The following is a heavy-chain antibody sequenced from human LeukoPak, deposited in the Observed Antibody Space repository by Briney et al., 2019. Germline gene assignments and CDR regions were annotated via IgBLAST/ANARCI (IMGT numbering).Heavy chain of an antibody. CDR2: ITSSGNTI. Sequence: PGGCLGLSCAASGFTFSNYEMNWVRQAPGKGLEWVSYITSSGNTIYYANSVKGRFTISRDNAKNSLYLQMNSLRAEDTAVYYCSRGSPGNWGQGTLVTVSS. V-gene: IGHV3-48*03. CDR1: GFTFSNYE. CDR3: SRGSPGN. J-gene: IGHJ4*02.